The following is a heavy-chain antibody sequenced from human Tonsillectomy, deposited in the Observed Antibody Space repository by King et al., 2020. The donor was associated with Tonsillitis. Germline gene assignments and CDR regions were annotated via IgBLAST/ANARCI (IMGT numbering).Heavy chain of an antibody. CDR3: TRGSYYYMDV. CDR1: GYTFTTYY. J-gene: IGHJ6*03. CDR2: INPSGGST. V-gene: IGHV1-46*03. Sequence: QLVQSGAEVKKPGASVKVSCKASGYTFTTYYMHWVRQAPGQGLEWMGMINPSGGSTTYAQKCQGRVAVTRDTSTSTVYMELSSLRSEDTAVYYCTRGSYYYMDVWGKGTTVTVSS. D-gene: IGHD2-15*01.